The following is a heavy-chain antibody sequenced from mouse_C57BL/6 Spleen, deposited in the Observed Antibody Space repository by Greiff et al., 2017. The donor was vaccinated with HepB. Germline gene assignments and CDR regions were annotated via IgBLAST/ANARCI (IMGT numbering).Heavy chain of an antibody. V-gene: IGHV1-64*01. CDR3: ARSGIGYAMDY. D-gene: IGHD2-14*01. Sequence: QVQLQQPGAELVKPGASVKLSCKASGYTFTSYWMHWVKQRPGQGLEWIGMIHPNSGSTNYNEKFKSKATLTVDKSSSTAYMQLSSLTSEDSAVYYGARSGIGYAMDYWGQGTSVTVSS. J-gene: IGHJ4*01. CDR2: IHPNSGST. CDR1: GYTFTSYW.